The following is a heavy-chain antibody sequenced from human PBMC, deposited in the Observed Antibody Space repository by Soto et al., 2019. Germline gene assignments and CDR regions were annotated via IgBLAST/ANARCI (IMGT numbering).Heavy chain of an antibody. CDR1: GGSISSGGYY. Sequence: PSKTLSLTCTVSGGSISSGGYYWSWIRQHPGKGLEWIGYIYYSGSTYYNPSLKSRVTISVDTSKNQFSLKLSSVTAADTAVYYCARESIAAAGSLDPWGQGTLVTVS. CDR3: ARESIAAAGSLDP. V-gene: IGHV4-31*03. CDR2: IYYSGST. J-gene: IGHJ5*02. D-gene: IGHD6-13*01.